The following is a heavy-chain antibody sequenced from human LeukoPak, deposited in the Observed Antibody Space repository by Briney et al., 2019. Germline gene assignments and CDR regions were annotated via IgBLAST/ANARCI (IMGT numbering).Heavy chain of an antibody. V-gene: IGHV4-39*01. CDR3: AADSSGYYYGPY. J-gene: IGHJ4*02. D-gene: IGHD3-22*01. Sequence: SETLSLTCTVSGDSISSTSYYWGWIRQPPGKGLEWIGSIYYSGNTYYSPSLKSRVTISVDTSKNQFSLKLSSVTAADTAVHYCAADSSGYYYGPYWGQGTLVTVSS. CDR1: GDSISSTSYY. CDR2: IYYSGNT.